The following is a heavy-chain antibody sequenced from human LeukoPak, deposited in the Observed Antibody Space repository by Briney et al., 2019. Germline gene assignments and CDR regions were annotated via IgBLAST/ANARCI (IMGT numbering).Heavy chain of an antibody. CDR2: IIPIFGTA. V-gene: IGHV1-69*05. Sequence: ASVKVSCKASRGTFSSYAISWVRQAPGQGLEWMGGIIPIFGTANYAQKFQGRVTITTDESTSTAYMELSSLRSEDTAVYYCARALIPEEWSAFDYWGQGTLVTVSS. CDR3: ARALIPEEWSAFDY. CDR1: RGTFSSYA. J-gene: IGHJ4*02. D-gene: IGHD3-3*01.